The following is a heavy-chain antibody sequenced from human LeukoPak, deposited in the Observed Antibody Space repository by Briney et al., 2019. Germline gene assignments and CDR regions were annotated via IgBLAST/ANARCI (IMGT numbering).Heavy chain of an antibody. D-gene: IGHD3-3*01. Sequence: SETLSLTCTVSGGSISSYYWSWIRQPPGKGLEWIGYIYYSGSTNYNPSLKSRVTISVDTSKNQFSLKLSSVTAADTAVYYCAGSLEWLYFDPWGQGTLVTVSP. V-gene: IGHV4-59*01. CDR1: GGSISSYY. CDR2: IYYSGST. CDR3: AGSLEWLYFDP. J-gene: IGHJ5*02.